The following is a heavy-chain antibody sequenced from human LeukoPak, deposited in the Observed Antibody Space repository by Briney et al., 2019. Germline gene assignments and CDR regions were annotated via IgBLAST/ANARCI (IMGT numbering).Heavy chain of an antibody. CDR2: IYYRGST. CDR3: ARSGSKVMTAINF. CDR1: GGSISSYY. Sequence: NPSETLSLTCTVSGGSISSYYWSWIRQPPGKGLEWIGYIYYRGSTNYNPSLKSRVTISVDTSNNQFSLKLSSVTAADTAVYYCARSGSKVMTAINFWGQGTLVTVSS. J-gene: IGHJ4*02. V-gene: IGHV4-59*01. D-gene: IGHD2-21*02.